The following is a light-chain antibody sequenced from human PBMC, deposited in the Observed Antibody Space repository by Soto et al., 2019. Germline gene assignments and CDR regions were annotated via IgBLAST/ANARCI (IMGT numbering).Light chain of an antibody. CDR2: GAS. Sequence: EIVLTQSPGTLSLSPGERATLSCRASQSVSNNYLAWYQQKPGQAPRLLIYGASSRATGIPDRFSGSGSGTDFTLTISRLEPEDFAVYYCQQYGSSPLTFGQGTKVDI. CDR1: QSVSNNY. J-gene: IGKJ1*01. CDR3: QQYGSSPLT. V-gene: IGKV3-20*01.